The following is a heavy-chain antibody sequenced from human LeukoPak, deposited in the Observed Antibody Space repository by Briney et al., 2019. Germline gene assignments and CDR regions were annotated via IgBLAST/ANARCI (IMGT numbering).Heavy chain of an antibody. V-gene: IGHV1-46*01. J-gene: IGHJ4*02. CDR3: AGGTGTTSYDY. D-gene: IGHD1-7*01. CDR2: INPSGGST. Sequence: GASVKVSCKASGYTFTSYYMHWVRQAPGQGLEWMGIINPSGGSTNYAQKLQGRVTMTADTSTSTAYMELRSLRSDDTAVYYCAGGTGTTSYDYWGQGTLVTVSS. CDR1: GYTFTSYY.